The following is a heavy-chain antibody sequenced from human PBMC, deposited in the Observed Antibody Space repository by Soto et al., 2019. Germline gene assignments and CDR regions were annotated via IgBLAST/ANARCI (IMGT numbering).Heavy chain of an antibody. CDR3: ARDNYYDSSGYYYFDY. CDR1: GGSISSGDYY. CDR2: IYNNGRT. Sequence: SETLSLTCTVSGGSISSGDYYWSWIRQPPGKSLEWIGDIYNNGRTNYKTSLKNRDNKSVETSKKKISLKMSSVTAADTAVYYCARDNYYDSSGYYYFDYWGQGTLVTSPQ. V-gene: IGHV4-30-4*01. J-gene: IGHJ4*02. D-gene: IGHD3-22*01.